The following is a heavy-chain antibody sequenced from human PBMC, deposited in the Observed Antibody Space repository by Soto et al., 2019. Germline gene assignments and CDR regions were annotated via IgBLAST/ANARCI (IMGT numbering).Heavy chain of an antibody. CDR2: INHSGST. D-gene: IGHD3-22*01. CDR3: ARSSYYYDSSGYAQSSFDY. J-gene: IGHJ4*02. Sequence: PSETLSLTCAVYGGSLSGYYWSWIRQPPGKGLEWIEEINHSGSTNYNPSLKSRVTISVDTSKNQFSLKLSSVTAADTAVYYCARSSYYYDSSGYAQSSFDYWGQGTLVTVSS. V-gene: IGHV4-34*01. CDR1: GGSLSGYY.